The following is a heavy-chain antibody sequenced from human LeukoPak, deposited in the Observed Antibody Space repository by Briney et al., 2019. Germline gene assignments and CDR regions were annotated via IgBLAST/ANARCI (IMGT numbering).Heavy chain of an antibody. CDR2: ISSSSSTI. V-gene: IGHV3-48*04. Sequence: GGSLRLSCAASGFTFSSYSMNWVRQAPGKGLEWVSYISSSSSTIYYADSVKGRFTISRDNAKNSLYLQMNSLRAEDTAVYYCARDRVAYGMDVWGQGTTVTVSS. D-gene: IGHD2-15*01. J-gene: IGHJ6*02. CDR1: GFTFSSYS. CDR3: ARDRVAYGMDV.